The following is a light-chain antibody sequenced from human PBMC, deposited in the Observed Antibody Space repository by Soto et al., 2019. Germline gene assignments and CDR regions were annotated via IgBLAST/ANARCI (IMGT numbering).Light chain of an antibody. Sequence: EIVLTQSPGTLSLSPGERATLSCRASQSVSSTHLAWYQQKPGQAPRLLIYSASNRATGIPDRFSGSGSGTDFTLTISILEPEDLEVYYCEQYGSSPGTFGQGTKVESK. CDR1: QSVSSTH. CDR3: EQYGSSPGT. V-gene: IGKV3-20*01. J-gene: IGKJ1*01. CDR2: SAS.